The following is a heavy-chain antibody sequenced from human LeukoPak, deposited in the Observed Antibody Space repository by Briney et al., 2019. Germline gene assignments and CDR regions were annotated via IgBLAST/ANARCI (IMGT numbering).Heavy chain of an antibody. V-gene: IGHV4-34*01. CDR3: ARHSTPYSRIDY. J-gene: IGHJ4*02. CDR1: GVSFSTYY. CDR2: VNHSGYT. D-gene: IGHD6-13*01. Sequence: PSETLSLTCDVSGVSFSTYYWSWIRQSPEKGLEWIGEVNHSGYTNYNPSLKGRVTISVDTSKNQFSLKLSSVTAADTAVYYCARHSTPYSRIDYWGQGTLVTVSS.